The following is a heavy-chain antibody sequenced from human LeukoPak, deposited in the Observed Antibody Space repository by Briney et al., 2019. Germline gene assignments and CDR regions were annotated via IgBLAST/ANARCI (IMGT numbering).Heavy chain of an antibody. J-gene: IGHJ4*02. Sequence: ASVKVSCKASGYTFTSYYMHWVRQAPGQGLEWMGIINPSGGSTSYAQKFQGRVTMTRDTSTSTVYMEVSSLRSEDTAVYYCARDPYGDYKFDYGGQGTLVTVSS. CDR2: INPSGGST. CDR1: GYTFTSYY. D-gene: IGHD4-17*01. V-gene: IGHV1-46*01. CDR3: ARDPYGDYKFDY.